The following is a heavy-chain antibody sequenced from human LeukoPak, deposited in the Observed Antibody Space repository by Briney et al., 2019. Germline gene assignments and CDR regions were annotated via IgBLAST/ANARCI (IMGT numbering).Heavy chain of an antibody. J-gene: IGHJ1*01. Sequence: PGGSLRLSCAASGFTFSSYWMSWVRQAPGKGLEWVAHIKQDGSEKYYVDSVKGRFTIPRDNAKTRFYLQMNSLRAEDTAVYYCAREESSSSWYGYFQHWGQGTLVTVSS. D-gene: IGHD6-13*01. V-gene: IGHV3-7*01. CDR2: IKQDGSEK. CDR1: GFTFSSYW. CDR3: AREESSSSWYGYFQH.